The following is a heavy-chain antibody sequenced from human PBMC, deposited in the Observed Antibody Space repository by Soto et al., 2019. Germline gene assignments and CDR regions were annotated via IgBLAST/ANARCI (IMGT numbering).Heavy chain of an antibody. D-gene: IGHD1-26*01. Sequence: VRLQESGPGLVKPSATLSLTCTVSDGSISSYYCSWIRQPPGKGLEWIGYIYGTGTTNYSPSLTNRVTISVDMSKNQFSLRLSSVTAADTAVYYCAGFSSGTYLFDLWGQGTPVTVSS. CDR3: AGFSSGTYLFDL. CDR1: DGSISSYY. CDR2: IYGTGTT. V-gene: IGHV4-59*01. J-gene: IGHJ5*02.